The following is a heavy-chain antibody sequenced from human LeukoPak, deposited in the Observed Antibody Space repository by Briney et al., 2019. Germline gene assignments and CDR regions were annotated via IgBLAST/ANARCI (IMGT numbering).Heavy chain of an antibody. J-gene: IGHJ4*02. CDR2: IKEDGSDT. V-gene: IGHV3-7*01. D-gene: IGHD3-9*01. CDR1: GFTFSLHY. Sequence: AGGSLRLSCAASGFTFSLHYMGWVRQTPGKGLEWVANIKEDGSDTFYVESVKGRFTIFRDNAKNSVYLQMNILRAEDTAVYYCARHRYFYFDLWGQGTLVNVSP. CDR3: ARHRYFYFDL.